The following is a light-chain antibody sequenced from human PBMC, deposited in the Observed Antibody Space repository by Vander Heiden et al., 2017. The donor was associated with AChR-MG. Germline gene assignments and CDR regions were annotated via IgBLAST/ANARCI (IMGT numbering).Light chain of an antibody. CDR3: QQYDSTPQWT. CDR1: QSVLYSSNNKNY. CDR2: WTS. Sequence: DIVMPQSPDSIAVSLGERATINCKSSQSVLYSSNNKNYLAWYQQKPGQPPKLLIYWTSTRESGVPDRFSGSGSGTDFTLTISSLQAEDVAVYYCQQYDSTPQWTFGQGTKVEIK. V-gene: IGKV4-1*01. J-gene: IGKJ1*01.